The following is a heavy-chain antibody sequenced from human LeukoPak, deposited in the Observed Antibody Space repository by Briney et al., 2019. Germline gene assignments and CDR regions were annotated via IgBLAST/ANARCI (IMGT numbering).Heavy chain of an antibody. CDR3: ARFGSGYDFDY. J-gene: IGHJ4*02. CDR1: GGSISSYY. D-gene: IGHD5-12*01. Sequence: SETLSLTCTVSGGSISSYYWSWIRQPPGRGLEWIGYIYYSGSTNYNPSLKSRVTISVDTSKNQFSLKLSSVTAADTAVYYCARFGSGYDFDYWGQGTLVTVSS. CDR2: IYYSGST. V-gene: IGHV4-59*01.